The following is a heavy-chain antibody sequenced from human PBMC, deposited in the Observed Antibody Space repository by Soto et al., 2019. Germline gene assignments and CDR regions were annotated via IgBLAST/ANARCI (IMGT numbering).Heavy chain of an antibody. J-gene: IGHJ4*02. Sequence: EVQLVESGGGLVQPGRSLRLSCAASGLTFDDYAMHWVRQAPGKGLEWVSGISWNSGSIGYADSVKGRFTISRDNAKNSLYLQMNSLRAEDTALYYCAKDKQGGYFDYWGQGTLVTVSS. D-gene: IGHD3-16*01. CDR2: ISWNSGSI. CDR3: AKDKQGGYFDY. CDR1: GLTFDDYA. V-gene: IGHV3-9*01.